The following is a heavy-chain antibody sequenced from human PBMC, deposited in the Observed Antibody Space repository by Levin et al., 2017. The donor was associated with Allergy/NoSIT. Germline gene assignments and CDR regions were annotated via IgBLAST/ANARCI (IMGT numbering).Heavy chain of an antibody. CDR3: ARQLGNFWSGYNYFDY. Sequence: LSLTCAASGFPFSSSEMNWVRRAPGKGLEWVSYISSTGSTIYSADSVKGRFTISRDNAKNSLYQHMNSLRAEDTAVYYCARQLGNFWSGYNYFDYWGQGTLVTVSS. CDR2: ISSTGSTI. V-gene: IGHV3-48*03. J-gene: IGHJ4*02. CDR1: GFPFSSSE. D-gene: IGHD3-3*01.